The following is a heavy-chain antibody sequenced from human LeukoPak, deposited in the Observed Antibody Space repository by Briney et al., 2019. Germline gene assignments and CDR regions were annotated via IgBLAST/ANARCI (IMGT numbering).Heavy chain of an antibody. CDR3: ARDGGNSGYDLFDY. CDR1: GFTVSSNY. CDR2: IKQDGSEK. D-gene: IGHD5-12*01. V-gene: IGHV3-7*01. Sequence: GGSLRLSCAASGFTVSSNYMSWVRQAPGKGLEWVANIKQDGSEKYYVDSVKGRFTISRDNAKNSLYLQMNSLRAEDTAMYYCARDGGNSGYDLFDYWGQGTLVTVSS. J-gene: IGHJ4*02.